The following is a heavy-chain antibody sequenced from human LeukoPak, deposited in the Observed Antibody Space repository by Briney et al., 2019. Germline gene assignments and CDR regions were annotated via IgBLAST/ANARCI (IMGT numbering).Heavy chain of an antibody. D-gene: IGHD5-12*01. CDR2: IYHSGST. CDR1: GGSISSSSYY. CDR3: ARNRDQRWLRSDWFDP. V-gene: IGHV4-39*07. Sequence: PSETLSLTCTVSGGSISSSSYYWGWIRQPPGKGLEWIGEIYHSGSTNYNPSLKSRVTISVDKSKNQFSLKLSSVTAADTAVYYCARNRDQRWLRSDWFDPWGQGTLVTVSS. J-gene: IGHJ5*02.